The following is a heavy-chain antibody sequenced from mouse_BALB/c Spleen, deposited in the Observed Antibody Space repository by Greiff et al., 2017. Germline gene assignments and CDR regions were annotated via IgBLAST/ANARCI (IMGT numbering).Heavy chain of an antibody. D-gene: IGHD1-1*02. Sequence: VQLVESGPGLVAPSQSLSITCTVSGFSLTSYGVNWVRQPPGKGLEWLGMIWGDGSTDYNSALKSRLSISKDNSKSQVFLKMNSLQTDDTARYYCASGNWYFDVWGAGTTVTVSS. CDR3: ASGNWYFDV. CDR2: IWGDGST. J-gene: IGHJ1*01. V-gene: IGHV2-6-7*01. CDR1: GFSLTSYG.